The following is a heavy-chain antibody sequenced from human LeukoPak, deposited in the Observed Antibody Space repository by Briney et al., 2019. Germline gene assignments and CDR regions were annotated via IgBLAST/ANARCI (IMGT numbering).Heavy chain of an antibody. D-gene: IGHD3-10*01. CDR3: ARDRLLWFGELWNWFDP. Sequence: GGSLRLSCAASGFTFSSYSMNWVRQAPGKGPEWVSSISSSSSYIYYADSVKGRFTISRDNAKNSLYLQMNSLRAEDTAVYYCARDRLLWFGELWNWFDPWGQGTLVTVSS. CDR1: GFTFSSYS. CDR2: ISSSSSYI. J-gene: IGHJ5*02. V-gene: IGHV3-21*01.